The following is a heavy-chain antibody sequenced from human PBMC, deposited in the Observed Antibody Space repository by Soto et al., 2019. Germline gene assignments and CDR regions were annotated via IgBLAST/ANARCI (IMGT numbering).Heavy chain of an antibody. D-gene: IGHD4-17*01. CDR3: GKDPNGDYFGAFDF. CDR2: ITGSGDYT. CDR1: GFTFSRYA. V-gene: IGHV3-23*01. J-gene: IGHJ3*01. Sequence: EVQRLESGGGLVQPGGSLRLSCAASGFTFSRYALTWVRQAPGKGLEWVSSITGSGDYTRYTDSVKGRFTITRDNAKNTLFLQMKSLRADDTAIYYCGKDPNGDYFGAFDFWGQGTMVTVSS.